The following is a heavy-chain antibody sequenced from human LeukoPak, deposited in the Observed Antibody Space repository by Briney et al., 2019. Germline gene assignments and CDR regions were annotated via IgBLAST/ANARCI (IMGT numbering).Heavy chain of an antibody. V-gene: IGHV3-20*04. CDR2: INWNGGST. Sequence: GGSLRLSCAASGFTFDDYGMAWVRQAPGKGLEWVSGINWNGGSTGYADSVKGRFTISRDNAKNSLYLQMDSLRVEDTALYYCARADSSSWYEVDFDYWGQGTLVTVSS. CDR1: GFTFDDYG. J-gene: IGHJ4*02. CDR3: ARADSSSWYEVDFDY. D-gene: IGHD6-13*01.